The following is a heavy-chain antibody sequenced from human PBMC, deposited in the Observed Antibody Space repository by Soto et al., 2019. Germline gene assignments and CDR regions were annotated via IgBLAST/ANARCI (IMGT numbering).Heavy chain of an antibody. D-gene: IGHD2-2*01. CDR3: ARSAPETEYYYYYMDV. CDR2: IYYSGST. Sequence: SETLSLTCTVSGGSISSYYWSWIRQPPGKGLEWIGYIYYSGSTNYNPSLKSRVTISVDTSKNQFSLKLSSVTAADTAVYYCARSAPETEYYYYYMDVWGKGTTVTVSS. CDR1: GGSISSYY. J-gene: IGHJ6*03. V-gene: IGHV4-59*01.